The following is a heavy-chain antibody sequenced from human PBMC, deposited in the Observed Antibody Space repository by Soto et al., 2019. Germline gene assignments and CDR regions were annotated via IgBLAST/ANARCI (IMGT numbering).Heavy chain of an antibody. CDR1: GFTFSRYN. V-gene: IGHV3-48*01. J-gene: IGHJ4*02. CDR3: IKDTTPGGLDY. Sequence: GGSLRLSCVASGFTFSRYNMHWVRQAPGKGLEWVAYVTTSGDTMFYADSVEGRFAISRDVAKNSVHLQMNSLRPEDTAFYYCIKDTTPGGLDYWGRPILVTVSS. D-gene: IGHD3-16*01. CDR2: VTTSGDTM.